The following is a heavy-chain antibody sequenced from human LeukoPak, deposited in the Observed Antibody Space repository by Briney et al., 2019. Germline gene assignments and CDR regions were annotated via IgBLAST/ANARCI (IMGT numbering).Heavy chain of an antibody. CDR1: GFTFRNYG. D-gene: IGHD5-24*01. V-gene: IGHV3-33*01. CDR2: IYYDGNNK. J-gene: IGHJ4*01. Sequence: GGSLRLSCAVSGFTFRNYGMHWVRQAPGKGLEWVAVIYYDGNNKYYGDSVKGRFTISRDNAKSTLSLQMNSLRAEDTAIYYCVRDNAYTFDYWGQGTLVTVSS. CDR3: VRDNAYTFDY.